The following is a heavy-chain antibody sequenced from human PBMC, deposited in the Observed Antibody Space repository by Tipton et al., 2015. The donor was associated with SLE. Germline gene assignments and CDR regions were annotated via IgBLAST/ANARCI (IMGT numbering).Heavy chain of an antibody. D-gene: IGHD6-6*01. CDR2: INHSGST. V-gene: IGHV4-34*01. CDR3: ARGQLGYYYYDGMDV. CDR1: GGSFSGYY. Sequence: TLSLTCAVYGGSFSGYYWSWIRQPPGKGLEWIGEINHSGSTNYNPSLKSRVTISVDTSKNQFSLKLSSVTAADTAVYYCARGQLGYYYYDGMDVWGQGTTVTVSS. J-gene: IGHJ6*02.